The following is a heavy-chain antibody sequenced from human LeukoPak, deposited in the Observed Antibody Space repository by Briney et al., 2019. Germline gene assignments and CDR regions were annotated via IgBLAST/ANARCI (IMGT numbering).Heavy chain of an antibody. CDR3: ARLGDEDLLLDAFDI. CDR1: GGSISSGGYY. Sequence: SETLSLTCTVSGGSISSGGYYWSWIRQHPGKGLEWIGYIYYSGSTYYNPSLKSRVTISVDTSKNQFSLKLSSVTAADTAVYYCARLGDEDLLLDAFDIWGQGTMVTVSS. CDR2: IYYSGST. D-gene: IGHD2/OR15-2a*01. V-gene: IGHV4-31*03. J-gene: IGHJ3*02.